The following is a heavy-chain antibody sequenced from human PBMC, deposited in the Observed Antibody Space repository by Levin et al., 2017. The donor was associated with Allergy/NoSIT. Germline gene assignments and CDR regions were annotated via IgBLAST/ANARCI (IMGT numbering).Heavy chain of an antibody. CDR1: GDSVSTDRTA. Sequence: SETLSLTCAISGDSVSTDRTAWNWLRQSPSRGLEWLGRTYYRSRWHHDYAVSVKRRITINPDTSKNQFSLQLNSVTPQDSAVYYCARGGIMYNWNDLGFFDYWGQGTLVSVSS. J-gene: IGHJ4*02. V-gene: IGHV6-1*01. D-gene: IGHD1-20*01. CDR3: ARGGIMYNWNDLGFFDY. CDR2: TYYRSRWHH.